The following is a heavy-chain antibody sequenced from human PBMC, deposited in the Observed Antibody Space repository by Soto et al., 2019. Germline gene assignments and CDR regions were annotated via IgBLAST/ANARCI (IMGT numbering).Heavy chain of an antibody. Sequence: SETLSLTCTVSGGSISSYYGNWIRQPPGKGLEWIGYIYYSGSTYYNPSLKSRVTISVDTSKNQFSLKLSSVTAADTAVYYCARLGAQEIDPWGQGTLVTSPQ. CDR1: GGSISSYY. D-gene: IGHD3-16*01. V-gene: IGHV4-59*08. J-gene: IGHJ5*02. CDR2: IYYSGST. CDR3: ARLGAQEIDP.